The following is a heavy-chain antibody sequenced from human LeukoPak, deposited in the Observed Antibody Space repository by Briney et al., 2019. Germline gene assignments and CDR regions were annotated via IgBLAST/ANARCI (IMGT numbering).Heavy chain of an antibody. CDR1: GFTFSSYW. CDR2: INSDGSST. Sequence: PGGSLRLSCAACGFTFSSYWMHWVRQAPGKGLVGVSRINSDGSSTIYADSVKGGFTISRDNAKNTLYLQMNSLRAEDTAVYYCARPYDFWTGLLDYWGQGTLVTVSS. CDR3: ARPYDFWTGLLDY. J-gene: IGHJ4*02. D-gene: IGHD3-3*01. V-gene: IGHV3-74*01.